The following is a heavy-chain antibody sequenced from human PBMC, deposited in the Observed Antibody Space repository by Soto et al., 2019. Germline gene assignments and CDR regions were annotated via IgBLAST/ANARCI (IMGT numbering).Heavy chain of an antibody. CDR1: GFTFSSYA. J-gene: IGHJ3*02. CDR2: ISGSGGST. D-gene: IGHD2-15*01. CDR3: AKVFIPGYCSGGSCYVAFDI. Sequence: GGSLRLSCAASGFTFSSYAMSWVRQAPGKGLEWVSAISGSGGSTYYADSVKGRFTISRDNSKNTLYLQMNSLRAEDTAVYYCAKVFIPGYCSGGSCYVAFDIWGQGTMVTVSS. V-gene: IGHV3-23*01.